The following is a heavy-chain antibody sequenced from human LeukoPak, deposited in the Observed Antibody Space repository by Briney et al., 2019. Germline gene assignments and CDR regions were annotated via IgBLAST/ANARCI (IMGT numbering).Heavy chain of an antibody. D-gene: IGHD3-16*02. V-gene: IGHV3-21*01. J-gene: IGHJ4*02. CDR1: GFTFSSYS. CDR3: ARGGDYDYVWGSYRQDY. Sequence: GGSLRLSCAASGFTFSSYSMNWVRQAPGKGLEWVSSISSSSSYIYYADSVKGRFTISRDNAKNSLYLQMNSLRAEDTAVYYCARGGDYDYVWGSYRQDYWGQGTLVTVSS. CDR2: ISSSSSYI.